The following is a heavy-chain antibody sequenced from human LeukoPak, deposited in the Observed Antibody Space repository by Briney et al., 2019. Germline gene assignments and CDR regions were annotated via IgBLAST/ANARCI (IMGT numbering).Heavy chain of an antibody. D-gene: IGHD1-26*01. CDR3: ARDLLRWELHYFDY. J-gene: IGHJ4*02. CDR1: GYTFTGYY. V-gene: IGHV1-2*02. CDR2: INPNSGGT. Sequence: ASVKVSCKASGYTFTGYYMHWVRQAPGQGLEWMGWINPNSGGTNYAQKFQGRVTMTRDTSISTAYMELSRLRSDDTAVYYCARDLLRWELHYFDYWGQGALVIVSS.